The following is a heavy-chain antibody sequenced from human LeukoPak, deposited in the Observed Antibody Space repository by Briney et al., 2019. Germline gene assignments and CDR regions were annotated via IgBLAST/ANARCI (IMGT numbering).Heavy chain of an antibody. J-gene: IGHJ3*01. V-gene: IGHV3-53*01. Sequence: GGSLRLSCTSSGFTVSSNYMSWVRQAPGKELEWVSLIYPSGSTCYTDSVKGRFTISGDNTENTLYLQMNGLTAEDTAMYYCARVRFGGTFDLWGQGTMVTVSS. CDR2: IYPSGST. CDR1: GFTVSSNY. CDR3: ARVRFGGTFDL. D-gene: IGHD4-23*01.